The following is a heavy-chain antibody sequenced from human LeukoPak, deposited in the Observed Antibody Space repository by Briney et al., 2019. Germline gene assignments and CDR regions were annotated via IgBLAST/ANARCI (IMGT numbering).Heavy chain of an antibody. CDR3: AREGGELLDY. V-gene: IGHV4-30-2*01. D-gene: IGHD1-26*01. J-gene: IGHJ4*02. CDR2: IYHSGST. Sequence: SETLSLTCTVSGGSISSGGYYWSWIRQPPGKGLEWIGYIYHSGSTYYNPSLKSRVTISVDRSKNQFSLKLSSVTAADTAVYYCAREGGELLDYWGQGTLVTVSS. CDR1: GGSISSGGYY.